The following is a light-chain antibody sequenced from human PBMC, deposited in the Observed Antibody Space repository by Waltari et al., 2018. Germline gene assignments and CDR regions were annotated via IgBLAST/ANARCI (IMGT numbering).Light chain of an antibody. CDR3: CSFTSRSTWV. Sequence: QSALTQPASVSGSPGQSITISCTGTSSDVGGYNYVSWYQQHPGNVPKLLIFDVSNRPSGVSNRFSGSQSGNTASLTISGLQAEDESDYYCCSFTSRSTWVFGGGTKLTVL. CDR1: SSDVGGYNY. J-gene: IGLJ3*02. CDR2: DVS. V-gene: IGLV2-14*01.